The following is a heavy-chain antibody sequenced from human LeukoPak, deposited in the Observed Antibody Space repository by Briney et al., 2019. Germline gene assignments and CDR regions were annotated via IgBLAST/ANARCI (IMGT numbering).Heavy chain of an antibody. V-gene: IGHV3-53*01. Sequence: GGSLRLPCAASGFTVSSNYMSWVRQAPGKGLEWVSIIYSGGSTFYADSVKGRFTISRDNSKNTLYLQMNSLRAEDTAVYYCARGGSYLSAFDIWGQGTMVTVSS. CDR2: IYSGGST. D-gene: IGHD1-26*01. CDR1: GFTVSSNY. CDR3: ARGGSYLSAFDI. J-gene: IGHJ3*02.